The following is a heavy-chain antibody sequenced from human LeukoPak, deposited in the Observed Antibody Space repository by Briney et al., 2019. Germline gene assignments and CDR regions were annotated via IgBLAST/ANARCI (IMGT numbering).Heavy chain of an antibody. Sequence: PGRSLRLSCAASGFTFSAYTMHWIRQAPGKGLEWVAVIFYDVSSKYSADSVTGRFTISRDNSKNTLYLQMNSLRAEDTAVYYCAKAKLRRSTVKYYFDYWGQGTLVTVSS. CDR2: IFYDVSSK. J-gene: IGHJ4*02. D-gene: IGHD4-17*01. V-gene: IGHV3-30-3*01. CDR3: AKAKLRRSTVKYYFDY. CDR1: GFTFSAYT.